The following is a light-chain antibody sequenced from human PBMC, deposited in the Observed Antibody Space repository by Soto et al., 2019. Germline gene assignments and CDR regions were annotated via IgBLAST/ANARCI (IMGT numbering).Light chain of an antibody. CDR2: RAS. CDR3: QQYNTYST. V-gene: IGKV1-5*03. J-gene: IGKJ5*01. CDR1: QSISTW. Sequence: DIQMTQSPSSLSASVGDRVTITCRASQSISTWLAWFQQKPGKAPKLLIYRASSLEGGAPSRFSGSGSGTEFTLTISSLQPDDFATYYCQQYNTYSTFGQGTRLEIK.